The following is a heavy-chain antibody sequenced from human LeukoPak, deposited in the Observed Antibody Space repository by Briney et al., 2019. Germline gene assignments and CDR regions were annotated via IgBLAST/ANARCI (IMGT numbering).Heavy chain of an antibody. D-gene: IGHD3-22*01. Sequence: SETLSLTCAVYGGSFSGYYWSWIRQPPGKGLEWIGEINHSGSTNYNPSLKSRVTISVDTSKNQFSLKLSSVTAADTAVYYCARVPAEIVVSTNYYFDYWGQGTLVTVSS. J-gene: IGHJ4*02. CDR2: INHSGST. CDR1: GGSFSGYY. CDR3: ARVPAEIVVSTNYYFDY. V-gene: IGHV4-34*01.